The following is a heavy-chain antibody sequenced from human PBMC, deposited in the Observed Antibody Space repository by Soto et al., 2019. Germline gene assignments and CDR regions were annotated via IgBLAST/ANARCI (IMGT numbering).Heavy chain of an antibody. Sequence: SVKVSCKASGGTFSSYAISWVRQAPGQGLEWMGGIIPIFGTANYAQKFQGRVTITADESTSTAYMELSSLRSEDTAVYYCASGRDGYNLSLFSLVYWGHGTLVTVSS. J-gene: IGHJ4*01. CDR3: ASGRDGYNLSLFSLVY. D-gene: IGHD5-12*01. CDR1: GGTFSSYA. CDR2: IIPIFGTA. V-gene: IGHV1-69*13.